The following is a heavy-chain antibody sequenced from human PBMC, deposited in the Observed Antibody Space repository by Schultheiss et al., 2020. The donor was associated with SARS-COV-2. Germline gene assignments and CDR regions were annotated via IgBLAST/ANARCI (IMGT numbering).Heavy chain of an antibody. J-gene: IGHJ6*02. Sequence: SETLSLTCTVSGGSISSSSYYWGWIRQPPGKGLEWIGSIYYSGSTYYNPSLKSRVTISVDTSKNQFSLKLSSVTAADTAVYYCAREEYRTSHCYSNCYGMDVWGQGTTVTVSS. CDR1: GGSISSSSYY. D-gene: IGHD2-2*01. CDR2: IYYSGST. V-gene: IGHV4-39*07. CDR3: AREEYRTSHCYSNCYGMDV.